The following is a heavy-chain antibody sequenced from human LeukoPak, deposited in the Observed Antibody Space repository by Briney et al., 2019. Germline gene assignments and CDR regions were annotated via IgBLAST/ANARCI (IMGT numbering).Heavy chain of an antibody. V-gene: IGHV1-2*02. CDR1: GYTFTGNY. J-gene: IGHJ4*02. CDR2: FNPNSGGT. D-gene: IGHD2-8*01. Sequence: ASVKVSCNASGYTFTGNYMHWVRQAPARGLEWVGWFNPNSGGTNYAHTFSGRVTMTRDTSITTDNMELSRLRHDDTAVYYCAGGPANGVYDYTKDDELDYWRQGTLVSVSS. CDR3: AGGPANGVYDYTKDDELDY.